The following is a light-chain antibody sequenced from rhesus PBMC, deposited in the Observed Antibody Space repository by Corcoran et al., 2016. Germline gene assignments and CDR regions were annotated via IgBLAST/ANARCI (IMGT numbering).Light chain of an antibody. J-gene: IGKJ4*01. CDR2: GAS. V-gene: IGKV3S9*01. Sequence: ETVVTQSPATLALSPGESATPSCRASQSVGSYVAWYQQKPGQAPRRLIEGASSRATGIPDRLSGGGSGTEFTLTISSLEAEDVEVYYCQQECSWPLTFGGGTKVEIK. CDR1: QSVGSY. CDR3: QQECSWPLT.